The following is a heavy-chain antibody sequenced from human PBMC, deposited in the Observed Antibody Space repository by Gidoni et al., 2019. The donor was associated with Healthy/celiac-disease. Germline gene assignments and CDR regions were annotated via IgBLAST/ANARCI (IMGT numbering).Heavy chain of an antibody. CDR2: IYYSGST. Sequence: QVQLQESGPGLVKPSETLSLTCTVSGGAISSYYWSWIRQPPGKGLEWIGYIYYSGSTNYNPSLKSRVTISVDTSKTQFSLKLSSVTAADTAVYYCARRTAMAPNYFDYWGQGTLVTVSS. D-gene: IGHD5-18*01. CDR3: ARRTAMAPNYFDY. J-gene: IGHJ4*02. CDR1: GGAISSYY. V-gene: IGHV4-59*08.